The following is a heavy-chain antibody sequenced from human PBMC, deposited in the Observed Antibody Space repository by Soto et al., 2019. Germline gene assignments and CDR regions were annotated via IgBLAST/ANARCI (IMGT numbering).Heavy chain of an antibody. V-gene: IGHV1-46*01. CDR1: GYTFTSYY. CDR3: ARDQGGDIVVVGAATRSGWFDP. D-gene: IGHD2-15*01. J-gene: IGHJ5*02. CDR2: INPSGGST. Sequence: QVQLVQSGAEVKKSGASVKVSCKASGYTFTSYYMHWVRQAPGQGLEWMGIINPSGGSTSYAQKFQGRVTMTRNTSTSTVYMELSSLRSEDTAVYYCARDQGGDIVVVGAATRSGWFDPWGQGTLVTVSS.